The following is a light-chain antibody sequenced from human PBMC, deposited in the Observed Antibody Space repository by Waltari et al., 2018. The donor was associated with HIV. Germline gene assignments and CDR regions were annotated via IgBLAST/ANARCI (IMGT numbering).Light chain of an antibody. Sequence: QSVLTQPPSVSAAPGQKVPLPCSGSSPNIGSHYVSWYQQLPGTAPKLLIYDNNKRPSGIPDRFSGSKSGTSATLGITGLQTGDEADYYCGTWDSSLSAYVVFGGGTKLTVL. V-gene: IGLV1-51*01. CDR1: SPNIGSHY. J-gene: IGLJ2*01. CDR3: GTWDSSLSAYVV. CDR2: DNN.